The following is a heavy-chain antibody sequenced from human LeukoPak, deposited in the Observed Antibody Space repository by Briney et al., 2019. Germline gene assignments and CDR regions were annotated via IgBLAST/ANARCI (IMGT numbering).Heavy chain of an antibody. J-gene: IGHJ5*02. V-gene: IGHV1-58*02. Sequence: SVTVSCKASGFTFTSSAMQWVRQARGQRLEWIGWIVVGSGNTSYAQKFQERVTITRDMSTSTAYMELSSLRSEDTAVYYCAAGYYYDSSGYYLWGQGTLVTVSS. CDR1: GFTFTSSA. D-gene: IGHD3-22*01. CDR3: AAGYYYDSSGYYL. CDR2: IVVGSGNT.